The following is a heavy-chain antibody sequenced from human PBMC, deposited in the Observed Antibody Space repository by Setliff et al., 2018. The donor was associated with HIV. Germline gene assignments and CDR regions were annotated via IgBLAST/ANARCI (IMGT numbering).Heavy chain of an antibody. J-gene: IGHJ6*02. CDR3: ARTPNDILTGYLPYYYYYGMDV. V-gene: IGHV1-18*01. CDR1: GYMFIAYG. CDR2: IGPYNGRT. D-gene: IGHD3-9*01. Sequence: ASVKVSCKTSGYMFIAYGMSWVRRAPGQGLEWMGWIGPYNGRTEYAQEFQGRVSLTIDTSASTAYMELRSLRSDDTAVYYCARTPNDILTGYLPYYYYYGMDVWGQGTTVTASS.